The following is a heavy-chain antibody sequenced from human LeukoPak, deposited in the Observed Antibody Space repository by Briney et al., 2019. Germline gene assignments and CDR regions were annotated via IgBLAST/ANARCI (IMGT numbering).Heavy chain of an antibody. CDR3: ARASGYSGYESFPFDY. CDR2: INPNSGGT. J-gene: IGHJ4*02. Sequence: ASVKVSCKASGYTFTGYHMHWVRQAPGQGLEWMGWINPNSGGTNYAQKFQGWVTMTRDTSISTAYMELSRLRSDDTAVYYCARASGYSGYESFPFDYWGQGTLVTVSS. CDR1: GYTFTGYH. D-gene: IGHD5-12*01. V-gene: IGHV1-2*04.